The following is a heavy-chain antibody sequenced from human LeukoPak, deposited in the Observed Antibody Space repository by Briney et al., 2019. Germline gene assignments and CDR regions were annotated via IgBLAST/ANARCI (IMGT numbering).Heavy chain of an antibody. CDR3: VKDRPCETCMPMDA. D-gene: IGHD2-2*01. CDR2: LGRSGEYK. Sequence: GGSLRLSCAASGFRFTDYSMSWVRQAPGKGLEGVAGLGRSGEYKYYADSVKGRFTISTDNSKDTVSLQMNSLRAEDSAIYFCVKDRPCETCMPMDAWGQGTTVTVSS. V-gene: IGHV3-23*01. J-gene: IGHJ6*02. CDR1: GFRFTDYS.